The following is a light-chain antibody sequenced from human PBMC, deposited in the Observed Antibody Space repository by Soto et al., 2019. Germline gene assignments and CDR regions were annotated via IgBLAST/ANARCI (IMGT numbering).Light chain of an antibody. CDR2: GAS. Sequence: EIVMTQSPAILSVSPGERATLSCRASQSVNIYLAWYQQKPGQAPRLLIFGASYRATGIPARFSGSGSGTEFNLTISSLQSEDFAVYFCQQYDDWLRLTFGGGTKVEIK. CDR1: QSVNIY. J-gene: IGKJ4*01. V-gene: IGKV3D-15*01. CDR3: QQYDDWLRLT.